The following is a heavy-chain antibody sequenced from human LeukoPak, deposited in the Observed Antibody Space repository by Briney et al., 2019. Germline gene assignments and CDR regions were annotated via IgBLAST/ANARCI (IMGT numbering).Heavy chain of an antibody. J-gene: IGHJ4*02. CDR1: GGSISSSNW. D-gene: IGHD3-22*01. Sequence: SGTLSLTCAVSGGSISSSNWWSWVRQPPGKGLEWIGEIFHSGSTNYNPSLKSRVAISVDKSKNQFSLKLTSVTAADTAVYYCARTDVVIAGVFDYWGQGTLVTVSS. V-gene: IGHV4-4*02. CDR2: IFHSGST. CDR3: ARTDVVIAGVFDY.